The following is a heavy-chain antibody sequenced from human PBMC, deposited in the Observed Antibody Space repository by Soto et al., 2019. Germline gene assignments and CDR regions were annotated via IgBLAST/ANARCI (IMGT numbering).Heavy chain of an antibody. Sequence: QVQLQESGPGLVKPSETLSLTCTVSGGSISSYYWSWIRQPPGKGLEWIGYIYYSGSTNYNPSLKIRVTISVDTSKNQFSLKLSSVTAADTAVYYCARVSGARSFDYWGQGTLVTVSS. CDR2: IYYSGST. D-gene: IGHD2-15*01. CDR3: ARVSGARSFDY. V-gene: IGHV4-59*01. J-gene: IGHJ4*02. CDR1: GGSISSYY.